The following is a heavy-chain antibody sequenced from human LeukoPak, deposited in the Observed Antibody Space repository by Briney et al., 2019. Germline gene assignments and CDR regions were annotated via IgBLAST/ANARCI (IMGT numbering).Heavy chain of an antibody. CDR1: GFTFSSYW. Sequence: GGSLRPSCAASGFTFSSYWMSWVRQAPGKGLEWVANIKQDGSEKYYVDSVKGRFTISRDNAKNSLYLQMNSLRAEDTAVYYCARLTEYCSSTSCYPMNWGQGTLVTVSS. CDR2: IKQDGSEK. CDR3: ARLTEYCSSTSCYPMN. J-gene: IGHJ4*02. D-gene: IGHD2-2*01. V-gene: IGHV3-7*01.